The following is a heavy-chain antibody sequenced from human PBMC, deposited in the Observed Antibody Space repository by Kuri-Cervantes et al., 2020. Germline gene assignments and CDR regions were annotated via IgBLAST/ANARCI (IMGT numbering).Heavy chain of an antibody. CDR1: GYTLTELS. CDR2: FDPEDGET. CDR3: ARAGIHDYGGNSAFHFDY. D-gene: IGHD4-23*01. J-gene: IGHJ4*02. Sequence: ASVKVSCKVSGYTLTELSMHWVRQAPGKGLEWMGGFDPEDGETIYAQKFQGRVTMTEDTSTDTAYMELSSLRSEDTAVYYCARAGIHDYGGNSAFHFDYWGQGTLVTVSS. V-gene: IGHV1-24*01.